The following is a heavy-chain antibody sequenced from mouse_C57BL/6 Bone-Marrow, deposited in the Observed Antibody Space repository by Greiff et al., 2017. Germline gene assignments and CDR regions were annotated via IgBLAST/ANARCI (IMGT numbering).Heavy chain of an antibody. J-gene: IGHJ4*01. CDR2: ISYDGSN. Sequence: ESGPGLVKPSQSLSLTCSVTGYSITSGYYWNWIRQFPGNKLEWMGYISYDGSNNYNPSLKNRISITRDTSKNQFFLKLHSVTTEDTATYYCASAPLRSPYYYAMDYWGQGTSVTVSS. CDR3: ASAPLRSPYYYAMDY. V-gene: IGHV3-6*01. CDR1: GYSITSGYY. D-gene: IGHD1-1*01.